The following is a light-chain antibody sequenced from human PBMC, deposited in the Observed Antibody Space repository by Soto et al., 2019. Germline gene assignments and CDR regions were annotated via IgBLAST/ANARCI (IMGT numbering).Light chain of an antibody. CDR2: GAS. CDR1: QSISRT. CDR3: QQYNNWPRT. J-gene: IGKJ1*01. Sequence: EIVLTQSPATLSVSPGEGLTLSCRASQSISRTLAWYQQRPGQAPRLLIYGASTRATGIPARFSGSGSGTEFTLTINSLQSEDFAVYYCQQYNNWPRTFGQGTKVDIK. V-gene: IGKV3-15*01.